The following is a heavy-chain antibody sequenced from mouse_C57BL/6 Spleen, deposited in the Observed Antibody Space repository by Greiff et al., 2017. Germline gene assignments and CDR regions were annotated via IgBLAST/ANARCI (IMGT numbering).Heavy chain of an antibody. CDR2: INPNNGGT. J-gene: IGHJ2*01. V-gene: IGHV1-18*01. Sequence: EVQLVESGPELVKPGASVKIPCKASGYTFTDYNMDWVKQSHGKSLEWIGDINPNNGGTIYNQKFKGKATLTVDKSSSTAYMELRSLTSEDTAVYYCARKDLYGNYFDYWGQGTTLTVSS. CDR1: GYTFTDYN. CDR3: ARKDLYGNYFDY. D-gene: IGHD2-1*01.